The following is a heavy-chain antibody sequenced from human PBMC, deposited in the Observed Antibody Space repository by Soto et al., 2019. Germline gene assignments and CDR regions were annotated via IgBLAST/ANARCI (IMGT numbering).Heavy chain of an antibody. J-gene: IGHJ4*02. D-gene: IGHD2-15*01. CDR3: AHRPSYWSGGSCYSGFDY. CDR2: IYWDDDK. CDR1: GFSLSTSGVG. Sequence: QITLKESGPTLVKPTQTLTLTCTFSGFSLSTSGVGVGWIRQPPGKSLEWLALIYWDDDKRSTPSLKSRLTITKDTSKTQGVLTMTNMAPVDTATYSGAHRPSYWSGGSCYSGFDYWGQGTLVTVSS. V-gene: IGHV2-5*02.